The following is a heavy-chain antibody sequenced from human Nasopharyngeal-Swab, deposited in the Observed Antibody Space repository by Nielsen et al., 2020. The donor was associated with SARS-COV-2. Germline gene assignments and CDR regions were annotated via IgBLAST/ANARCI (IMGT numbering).Heavy chain of an antibody. D-gene: IGHD3-10*01. CDR1: GFTFSSYA. CDR2: ISYDGSNK. Sequence: GESLKIPCAASGFTFSSYAMHWVRQAPGKGLEWVAVISYDGSNKYYADSVKGRFTISRDNSKNTLYLQMNSLRAEDTAVYYCARAFGGGYYYGMDVWGQGTTVTVSS. J-gene: IGHJ6*02. CDR3: ARAFGGGYYYGMDV. V-gene: IGHV3-30-3*01.